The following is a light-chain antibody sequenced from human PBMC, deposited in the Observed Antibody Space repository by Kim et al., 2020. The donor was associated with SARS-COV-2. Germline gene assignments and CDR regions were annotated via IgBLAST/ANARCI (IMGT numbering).Light chain of an antibody. Sequence: PPGETATLSCRASQSRSSALLAWYQQRPGQAPRLLMSGASIRATGIPDRFSGSGSGTDFTLTISRLETDDFAVYYCQQYGTTPLTFGGGTKVEIK. V-gene: IGKV3-20*01. J-gene: IGKJ4*01. CDR1: QSRSSAL. CDR3: QQYGTTPLT. CDR2: GAS.